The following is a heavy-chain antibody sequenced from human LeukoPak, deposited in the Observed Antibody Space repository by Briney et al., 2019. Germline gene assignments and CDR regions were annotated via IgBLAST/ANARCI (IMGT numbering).Heavy chain of an antibody. V-gene: IGHV4-59*12. J-gene: IGHJ4*02. D-gene: IGHD6-19*01. CDR3: AGERGEEYSSGWYKTNFFYN. CDR2: GDYSGGT. CDR1: GGSISSYY. Sequence: SETLSLTCTVSGGSISSYYWSWIRQPPGKGLEWIATGDYSGGTYYNPSLESRVAISADMSKNQISLQLTSVTGADTAVYYCAGERGEEYSSGWYKTNFFYNWGQGIRVTVSS.